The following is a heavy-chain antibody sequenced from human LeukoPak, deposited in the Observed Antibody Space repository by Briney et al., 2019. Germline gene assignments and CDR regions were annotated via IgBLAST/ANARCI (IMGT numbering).Heavy chain of an antibody. J-gene: IGHJ4*02. CDR2: IYWNGGST. CDR3: ATLSGPGSGWTTLDY. Sequence: GGSLRLSCAASGFTFDDYGMSWVRQAPGKGLEWVSGIYWNGGSTGYADSVKGRFAISRDNAKNSLHLQMNSLRAEDTALYYCATLSGPGSGWTTLDYWGQGTLVTVSS. V-gene: IGHV3-20*04. D-gene: IGHD6-19*01. CDR1: GFTFDDYG.